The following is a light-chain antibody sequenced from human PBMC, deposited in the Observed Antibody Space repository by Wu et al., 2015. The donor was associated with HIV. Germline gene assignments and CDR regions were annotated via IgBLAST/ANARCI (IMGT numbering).Light chain of an antibody. CDR1: QSVSSK. Sequence: EIVMTQSPATLSVSPGESATLSCRAGQSVSSKFAWYQQKLGQAPRLLIYGSSTRATGIPARFSGSGSGTEFTLTISSLQSEDFAVYYCQLWASFGQGTKLEIK. CDR2: GSS. J-gene: IGKJ2*03. CDR3: QLWAS. V-gene: IGKV3-15*01.